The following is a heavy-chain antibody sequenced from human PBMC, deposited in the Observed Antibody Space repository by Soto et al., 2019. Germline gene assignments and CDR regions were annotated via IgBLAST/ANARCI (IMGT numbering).Heavy chain of an antibody. CDR3: TTATLVGEGYCSSTSCSYIDY. CDR2: IKSKTDGGTT. J-gene: IGHJ4*02. D-gene: IGHD2-2*01. Sequence: EVQLVESGGSLVKPGGSLRLSCAASGFTFSNAWMSWVRQAPGKGLEWVGRIKSKTDGGTTDYAAPVKGRFTISRDDSKNTLYLQMNSLKTEDTAVYYCTTATLVGEGYCSSTSCSYIDYWGQGTLVTVSS. CDR1: GFTFSNAW. V-gene: IGHV3-15*01.